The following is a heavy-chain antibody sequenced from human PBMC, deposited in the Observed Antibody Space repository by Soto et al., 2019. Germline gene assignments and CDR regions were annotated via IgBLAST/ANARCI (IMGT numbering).Heavy chain of an antibody. D-gene: IGHD5-12*01. J-gene: IGHJ1*01. CDR3: ARDLGGYVHLWDKSNY. CDR1: GFRFSGFG. V-gene: IGHV3-30*04. CDR2: ISFDASEK. Sequence: QVQLVESGGGVVQPGASLTLSCAASGFRFSGFGMHWVRQAPGKGLEGVAVISFDASEKFYVDSVKGRFSISRDDSHSKVFLKMNSLRREDTGVYYCARDLGGYVHLWDKSNYWGQGTLVNVS.